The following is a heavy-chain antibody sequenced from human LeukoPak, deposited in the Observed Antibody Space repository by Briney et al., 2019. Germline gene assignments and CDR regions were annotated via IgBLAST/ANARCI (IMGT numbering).Heavy chain of an antibody. CDR3: AREELLWFGESYYYGMDV. J-gene: IGHJ6*02. V-gene: IGHV3-48*02. CDR2: ISSSSSTI. D-gene: IGHD3-10*01. CDR1: GFTFSSYS. Sequence: GGSLRLSCAVSGFTFSSYSMNWVRQAPGKGLEWVSYISSSSSTIYYADSVKGRFTISRDNAKNSLYLQMNSLRDEDTAVYYCAREELLWFGESYYYGMDVWGQGTTVTVSS.